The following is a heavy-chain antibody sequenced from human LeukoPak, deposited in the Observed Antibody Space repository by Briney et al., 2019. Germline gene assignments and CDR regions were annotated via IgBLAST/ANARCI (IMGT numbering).Heavy chain of an antibody. CDR3: ARDYYGSGSYLDY. Sequence: PGGSLRLSCAASGFTFSSYSMNWVRQAPGKGLEWVSSISSSSSYIYYADSVKGRFTISRDNAKNSLYLQLNSLRAEDTAVYYCARDYYGSGSYLDYWGQGTLVTVSS. CDR1: GFTFSSYS. J-gene: IGHJ4*02. D-gene: IGHD3-10*01. CDR2: ISSSSSYI. V-gene: IGHV3-21*01.